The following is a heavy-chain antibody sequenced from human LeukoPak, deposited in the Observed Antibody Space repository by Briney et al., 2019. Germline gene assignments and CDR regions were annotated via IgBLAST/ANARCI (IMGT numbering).Heavy chain of an antibody. CDR1: GFTVSTYY. Sequence: GGSLRLSCAASGFTVSTYYMSWVRQAPGKGLEWVSVIYSGGSTFYADSVKGRFTISRDNSKNTLYLQMNSLRVEETAVYYCARLVHPGGYMDVWGKGTTVTVSS. CDR2: IYSGGST. CDR3: ARLVHPGGYMDV. J-gene: IGHJ6*03. V-gene: IGHV3-53*01. D-gene: IGHD3-10*01.